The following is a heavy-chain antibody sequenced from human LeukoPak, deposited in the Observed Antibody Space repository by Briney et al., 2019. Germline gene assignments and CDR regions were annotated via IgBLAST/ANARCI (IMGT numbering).Heavy chain of an antibody. CDR2: ISSSSSYT. J-gene: IGHJ6*02. Sequence: GGSLRLSCAASGFTFSSYAMSWIRQAPGKGLEWVSYISSSSSYTNYADSVKGRFTISRDNAKNSLYLQMNSLRAEDTAVYYCAGNGYSSGSDYYYYGMDVWGQGTTVTVSS. V-gene: IGHV3-11*03. D-gene: IGHD6-19*01. CDR1: GFTFSSYA. CDR3: AGNGYSSGSDYYYYGMDV.